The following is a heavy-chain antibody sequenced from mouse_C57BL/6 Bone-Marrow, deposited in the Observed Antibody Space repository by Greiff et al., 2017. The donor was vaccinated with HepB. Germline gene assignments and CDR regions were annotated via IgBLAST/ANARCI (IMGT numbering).Heavy chain of an antibody. V-gene: IGHV14-4*01. Sequence: VQLQQSGAELVRPGASVKLSCTASGFNIKDDYMHWVKQRPEQGLEWIGWIDPENGDTEYASKFQGKATITADTSSNTAYLQLSSLTSEDTAVYYCTTGAGTREFDYWGQGTTLTVSS. D-gene: IGHD4-1*01. CDR3: TTGAGTREFDY. CDR2: IDPENGDT. CDR1: GFNIKDDY. J-gene: IGHJ2*01.